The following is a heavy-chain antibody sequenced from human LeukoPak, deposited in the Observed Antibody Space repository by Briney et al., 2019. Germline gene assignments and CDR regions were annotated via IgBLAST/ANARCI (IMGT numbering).Heavy chain of an antibody. CDR2: IVVGSGNT. CDR1: GFTFTSST. Sequence: ASVKVSCKASGFTFTSSTIQWVRQARGRRLEWIGWIVVGSGNTNYAQKFQERVIITRDMSTTTVYMELSSLRSEDTAVYYCAGTPWFGELTLDYWGQGTLVTVSS. J-gene: IGHJ4*02. V-gene: IGHV1-58*02. CDR3: AGTPWFGELTLDY. D-gene: IGHD3-10*01.